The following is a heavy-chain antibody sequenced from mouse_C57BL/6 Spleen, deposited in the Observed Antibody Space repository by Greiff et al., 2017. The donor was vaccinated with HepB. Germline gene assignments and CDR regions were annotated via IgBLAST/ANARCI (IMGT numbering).Heavy chain of an antibody. Sequence: EVQLQQSGPELVKPGASVKIPCKASGYTFTDYNMDWVKQSHGKSLEWIGDINPNNGGTIYNQKFKGKATLTVDKSSSTAYMELRSLTSEDTAVYYCARLYGSSYWYFDVWGTGTTVTVSS. CDR2: INPNNGGT. J-gene: IGHJ1*03. D-gene: IGHD1-1*01. V-gene: IGHV1-18*01. CDR1: GYTFTDYN. CDR3: ARLYGSSYWYFDV.